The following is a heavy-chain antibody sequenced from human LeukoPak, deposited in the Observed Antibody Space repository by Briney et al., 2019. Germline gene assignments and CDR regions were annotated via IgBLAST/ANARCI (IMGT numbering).Heavy chain of an antibody. J-gene: IGHJ4*02. CDR2: ISGSGGGT. CDR1: GFTFSSYA. CDR3: AKSIAAAGRGFDY. Sequence: AGGSLRLSCAASGFTFSSYAMSWVRQAPGKGLEWVSGISGSGGGTDHVDSVKGRFTISRDNSKNTVNLQMNSLRVEDTAVYFCAKSIAAAGRGFDYWGQGTPVTVSS. D-gene: IGHD6-25*01. V-gene: IGHV3-23*01.